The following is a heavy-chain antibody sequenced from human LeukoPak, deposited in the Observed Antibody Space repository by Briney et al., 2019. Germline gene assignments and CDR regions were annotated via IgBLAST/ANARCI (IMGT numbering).Heavy chain of an antibody. D-gene: IGHD2-2*01. J-gene: IGHJ6*03. V-gene: IGHV4-59*12. CDR3: AREGVVVPAAITVYYYYYYMDV. CDR2: IYYSGST. CDR1: GGSISSYY. Sequence: SETLSLTCTVSGGSISSYYWSWIRQPPGKGLEWIGYIYYSGSTNYNPSLKSRVTISVDTSKNQFSLKLSSVTAADTAVYYCAREGVVVPAAITVYYYYYYMDVWGKGTTVTVSS.